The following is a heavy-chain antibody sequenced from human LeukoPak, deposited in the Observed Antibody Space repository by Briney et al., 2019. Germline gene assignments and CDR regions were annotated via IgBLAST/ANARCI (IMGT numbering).Heavy chain of an antibody. CDR3: ARRNFWTGYYPGRVYYGMDV. J-gene: IGHJ6*02. Sequence: GGSLRLSCAASGFTFSNYAMSWVRLAPGKGLEWISYIKTSDSNIYYPDSVKGRFTISRDNAKNSLYLQMNSLRAEDTAVYYCARRNFWTGYYPGRVYYGMDVWGQGTTVTVSS. CDR2: IKTSDSNI. CDR1: GFTFSNYA. D-gene: IGHD3/OR15-3a*01. V-gene: IGHV3-48*03.